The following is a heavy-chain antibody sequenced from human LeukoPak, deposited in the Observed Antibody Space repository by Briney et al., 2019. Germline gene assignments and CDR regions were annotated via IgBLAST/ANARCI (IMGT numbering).Heavy chain of an antibody. V-gene: IGHV3-7*01. CDR2: IKQDESER. Sequence: GGSLRLSCAASGFTFSSYSMNWVRQAPGKGPEWVANIKQDESERYTVDSVKGRFTISRDNAKNSVYLQMNSLRAEDTALYYCARLSAYYYGSYFYYYMDVWGKGTTVTVSS. CDR1: GFTFSSYS. CDR3: ARLSAYYYGSYFYYYMDV. D-gene: IGHD3-10*01. J-gene: IGHJ6*03.